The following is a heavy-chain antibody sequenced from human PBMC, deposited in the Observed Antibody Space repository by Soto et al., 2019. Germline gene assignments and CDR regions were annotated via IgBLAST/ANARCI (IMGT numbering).Heavy chain of an antibody. D-gene: IGHD1-1*01. CDR2: IYYSGNT. J-gene: IGHJ3*02. CDR3: ARMNQLAPKRNAFDI. CDR1: GGSISSGYY. Sequence: SDTLSLTCTFSGGSISSGYYWSWIRQHPVKGLEWIGYIYYSGNTNYNPSLKSRVTMSLDTSKSQFSLRLTSLTAADTAVYYCARMNQLAPKRNAFDIWGQGTLVTVS. V-gene: IGHV4-61*01.